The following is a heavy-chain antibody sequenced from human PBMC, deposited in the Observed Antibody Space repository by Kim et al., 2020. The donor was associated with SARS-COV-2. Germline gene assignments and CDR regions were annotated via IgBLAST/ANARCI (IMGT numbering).Heavy chain of an antibody. CDR3: AKGRSDKIAAAVNY. Sequence: ADSVKRRFTISRAKSENTLYLQMNSLRAEDTAIYDCAKGRSDKIAAAVNYWGQGTLVTVSS. J-gene: IGHJ4*02. D-gene: IGHD6-13*01. V-gene: IGHV3-23*01.